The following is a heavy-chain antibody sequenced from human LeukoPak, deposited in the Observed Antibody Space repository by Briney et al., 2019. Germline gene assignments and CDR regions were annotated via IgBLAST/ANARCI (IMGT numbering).Heavy chain of an antibody. CDR1: GYTFTSYY. Sequence: GASVKVSCKASGYTFTSYYMHWVRQAPGQGLEWMGWISAYNGNTNYAQKLQGRVTMTTDTSTSTAYMELRSLRSDDTAVYYCARNFRVLNWFDPWGQGTLVTVSS. D-gene: IGHD3-3*01. CDR3: ARNFRVLNWFDP. CDR2: ISAYNGNT. V-gene: IGHV1-18*04. J-gene: IGHJ5*02.